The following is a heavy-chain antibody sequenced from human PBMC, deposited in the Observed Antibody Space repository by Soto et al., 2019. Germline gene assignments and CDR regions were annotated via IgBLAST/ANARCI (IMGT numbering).Heavy chain of an antibody. V-gene: IGHV3-23*01. CDR2: ISGSGGST. Sequence: GGSLRLSCAASGFTLSRSAVTGSRKAPGKGLEWVSAISGSGGSTYYADSVKGRFTISRDNSKNTLYLQMSSLRAEDTAVYYCAKDANSNTWLAFEYWGQGTLVTVSS. CDR3: AKDANSNTWLAFEY. J-gene: IGHJ4*02. CDR1: GFTLSRSA. D-gene: IGHD4-4*01.